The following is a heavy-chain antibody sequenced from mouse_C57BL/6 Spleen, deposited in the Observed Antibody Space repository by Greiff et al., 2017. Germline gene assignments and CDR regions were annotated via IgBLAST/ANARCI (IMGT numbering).Heavy chain of an antibody. V-gene: IGHV1-4*01. J-gene: IGHJ3*01. D-gene: IGHD2-4*01. CDR1: GYTFTSYT. CDR3: AFYYDYDWFAY. CDR2: INPSSGYT. Sequence: VQLQQSGAELARPGASVKMSCKASGYTFTSYTMHWVKQRPGQGLEWIGYINPSSGYTKYNQKFKDKATLTADKSSSTAYMQLSSLTSEDSAVYYCAFYYDYDWFAYWGQGTLVTVSA.